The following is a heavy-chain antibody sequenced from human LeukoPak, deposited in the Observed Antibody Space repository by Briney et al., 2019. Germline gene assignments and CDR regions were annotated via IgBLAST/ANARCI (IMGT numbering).Heavy chain of an antibody. CDR2: ISSSSSTI. J-gene: IGHJ4*02. Sequence: PGGSLRLSCAASGFTFSSYSMNWVRQAPGKGLEWVSYISSSSSTIYYADSVKGRFTISRDNAKNSLYLQMNSLRAEDTAVYYCARGQGRWLQSRGFDYWGQGTLVTVSS. V-gene: IGHV3-48*01. D-gene: IGHD5-24*01. CDR1: GFTFSSYS. CDR3: ARGQGRWLQSRGFDY.